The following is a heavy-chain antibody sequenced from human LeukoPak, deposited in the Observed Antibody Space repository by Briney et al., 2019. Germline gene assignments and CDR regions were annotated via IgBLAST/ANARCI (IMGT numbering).Heavy chain of an antibody. CDR1: GGSISGWY. CDR3: ARETSLAGFASGLGFNY. Sequence: PSETLSLTCTVSGGSISGWYWSRIRQPPGKGLEWIGNIYGSGYTNYNPSLKSRVTMSIDTSKNHFSLKLTSVTAADTATYYCARETSLAGFASGLGFNYWGQGILVSVSS. J-gene: IGHJ4*01. CDR2: IYGSGYT. V-gene: IGHV4-59*01. D-gene: IGHD6-19*01.